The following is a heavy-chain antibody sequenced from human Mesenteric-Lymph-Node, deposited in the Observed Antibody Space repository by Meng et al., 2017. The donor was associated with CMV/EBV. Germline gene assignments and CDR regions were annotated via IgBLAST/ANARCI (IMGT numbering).Heavy chain of an antibody. D-gene: IGHD3-10*01. CDR3: ASDGLYGSGIKY. V-gene: IGHV3-7*01. CDR1: GFTFSSYW. Sequence: GESLKISCAASGFTFSSYWMSWVRQAPGKGLEWVANIKQDGSEKYYVDSVKGRFTISRDNAKNSLYLQMNSPRAEDTAVYYCASDGLYGSGIKYWGQGTLVTVSS. CDR2: IKQDGSEK. J-gene: IGHJ4*02.